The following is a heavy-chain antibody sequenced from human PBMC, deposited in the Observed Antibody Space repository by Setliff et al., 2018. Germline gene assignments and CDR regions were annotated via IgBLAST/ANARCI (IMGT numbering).Heavy chain of an antibody. CDR1: GFTFSAHG. CDR2: IWFDGRKT. Sequence: PGGSLRLSCEVSGFTFSAHGLHWVRQAPGKGPAWVAVIWFDGRKTQYGASGKGRFTVSRDNSPDMLYLPLNSLRAEDTAMYSCARDRQLGVSRYRRAWLIDYWGQGAQVTVSS. V-gene: IGHV3-33*01. CDR3: ARDRQLGVSRYRRAWLIDY. J-gene: IGHJ4*02. D-gene: IGHD6-19*01.